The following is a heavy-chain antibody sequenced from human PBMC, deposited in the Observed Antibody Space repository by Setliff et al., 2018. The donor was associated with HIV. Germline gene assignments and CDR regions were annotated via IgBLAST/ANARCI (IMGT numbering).Heavy chain of an antibody. CDR1: GGTLSTYS. V-gene: IGHV1-69*06. J-gene: IGHJ4*02. Sequence: SVKVSCTASGGTLSTYSIGWVRQAPGLGLEWMGRISLISDTTKYAQKFQGRVTITADKSPATAYMELSSLGSEDTAVYYCARMSPWGITPGKFDFWGQGTLVTVSS. CDR2: ISLISDTT. CDR3: ARMSPWGITPGKFDF. D-gene: IGHD7-27*01.